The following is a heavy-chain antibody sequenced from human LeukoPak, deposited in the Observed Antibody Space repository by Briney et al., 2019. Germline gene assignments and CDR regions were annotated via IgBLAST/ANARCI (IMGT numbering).Heavy chain of an antibody. V-gene: IGHV3-23*01. CDR1: GFTFSSYS. CDR3: AKDGRGAPDGAFDI. CDR2: ISGSGGST. Sequence: GGSLRLSCAASGFTFSSYSMNWVRQAPGKGLEWVSAISGSGGSTYYADSVKGRFTISRDNSKNTLYLQMNSLRAEDTAVYYCAKDGRGAPDGAFDIWGQGTMVTVSS. J-gene: IGHJ3*02. D-gene: IGHD1-26*01.